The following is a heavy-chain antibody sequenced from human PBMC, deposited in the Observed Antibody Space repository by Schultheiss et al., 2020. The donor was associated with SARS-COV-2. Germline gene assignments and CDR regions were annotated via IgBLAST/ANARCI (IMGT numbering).Heavy chain of an antibody. CDR1: GFTFSSYA. CDR2: ISGSGGST. V-gene: IGHV3-23*01. J-gene: IGHJ4*02. Sequence: GGSLRLSCSASGFTFSSYAMHWVRQAPGKGLEWVSAISGSGGSTYYADSVKGRFTISRDNSKNTLYLQMNSLRAEDTAVYYCARPDTVLMVYAMDYWGQGTLVTVSS. CDR3: ARPDTVLMVYAMDY. D-gene: IGHD2-8*01.